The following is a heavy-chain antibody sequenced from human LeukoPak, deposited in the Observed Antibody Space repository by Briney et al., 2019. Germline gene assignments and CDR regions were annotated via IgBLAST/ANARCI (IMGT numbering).Heavy chain of an antibody. D-gene: IGHD6-13*01. CDR1: GGSISSFY. J-gene: IGHJ4*02. CDR3: AAAGIGSWYYLDY. Sequence: SETLSLTCTVSGGSISSFYWSWIRQPPGKGLEWIGYIYFSGSTNYNPSLKSRVTISVDRSKDQFSLKVSSVTAADTAVYFCAAAGIGSWYYLDYWGQGTLVTVSS. V-gene: IGHV4-59*01. CDR2: IYFSGST.